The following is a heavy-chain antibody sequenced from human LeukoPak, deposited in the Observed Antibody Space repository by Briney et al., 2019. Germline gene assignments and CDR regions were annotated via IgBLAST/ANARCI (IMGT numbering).Heavy chain of an antibody. V-gene: IGHV3-23*01. Sequence: GGSVRLSCAASGFSFHIYVMSWVRQAPGKGLEWVSSMSDSGDYTNYADSVKGRFSISRDNSKSTLYLQMDSLRGEDTAVYYCAKDRHGIVGATPFDFWGQGTLVTVSS. CDR2: MSDSGDYT. J-gene: IGHJ4*02. D-gene: IGHD1-26*01. CDR1: GFSFHIYV. CDR3: AKDRHGIVGATPFDF.